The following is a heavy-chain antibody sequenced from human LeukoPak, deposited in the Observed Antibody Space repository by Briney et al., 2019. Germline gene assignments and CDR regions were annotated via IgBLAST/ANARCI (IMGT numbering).Heavy chain of an antibody. CDR1: GFTFSSYG. CDR3: ARDNGSGWYYFDY. V-gene: IGHV3-23*01. J-gene: IGHJ4*02. CDR2: ISGSGGST. D-gene: IGHD6-19*01. Sequence: GGTLRLSCAASGFTFSSYGMSWVRQAPGKGLEWVSAISGSGGSTYYADSVKGRFTISRDNSKNTLYLQMNSLRAEDTAVYYCARDNGSGWYYFDYWGQGTLVTVSS.